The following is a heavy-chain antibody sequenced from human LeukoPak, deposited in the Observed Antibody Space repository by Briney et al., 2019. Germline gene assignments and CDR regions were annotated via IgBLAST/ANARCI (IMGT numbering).Heavy chain of an antibody. CDR3: ARGLATAMARAYFDY. Sequence: SETLSLTCAVSGGSISSGGYSWSWIRQPPRKGLEWIGYIYHSGSTYYNPSLKSRVTISVDRSKNQFSLKLSSVTAADTAVYYCARGLATAMARAYFDYWGQGTLVTVSS. CDR1: GGSISSGGYS. V-gene: IGHV4-30-2*01. CDR2: IYHSGST. J-gene: IGHJ4*02. D-gene: IGHD5-18*01.